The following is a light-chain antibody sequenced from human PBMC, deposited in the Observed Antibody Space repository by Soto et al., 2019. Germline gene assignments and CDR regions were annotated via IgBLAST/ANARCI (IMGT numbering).Light chain of an antibody. J-gene: IGKJ1*01. V-gene: IGKV3-20*01. CDR1: QSVTGSY. CDR3: QQYDSSPQT. CDR2: GAS. Sequence: EIVLTQSPVTLSLSPGERATLSCRASQSVTGSYLAWYQQKPGQAPRLLIYGASSRATGVPDRFSGSGSGTDFTLTISRLEPEDFAVYYCQQYDSSPQTFGQGTKVEVK.